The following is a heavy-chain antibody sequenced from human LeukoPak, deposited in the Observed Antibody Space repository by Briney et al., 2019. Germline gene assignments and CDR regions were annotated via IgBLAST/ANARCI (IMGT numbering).Heavy chain of an antibody. D-gene: IGHD1-7*01. J-gene: IGHJ5*02. Sequence: SVKVSCKASGGTFSSYAISWVRQAPGQGLEWMGGIIPIFGTANYAQKFQGRVTITTDESTSTAYMELSSLRSEDTAVYYCARDNYAGADWFDPWGQGTLVTVSS. CDR2: IIPIFGTA. CDR1: GGTFSSYA. V-gene: IGHV1-69*05. CDR3: ARDNYAGADWFDP.